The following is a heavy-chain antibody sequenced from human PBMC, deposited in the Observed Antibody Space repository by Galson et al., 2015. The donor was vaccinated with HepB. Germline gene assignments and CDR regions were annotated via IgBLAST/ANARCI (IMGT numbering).Heavy chain of an antibody. J-gene: IGHJ5*02. CDR1: GFTFSDYY. Sequence: SLRLSCAASGFTFSDYYMSWIRQAPGKGLEWVSYISSSGSTIYYADSVKGRFTISRDNAKNSLYLQMNSLRAEDTAVYYCARQSYDFWSGYFPNWFDPWGQGTLVTVSS. CDR3: ARQSYDFWSGYFPNWFDP. D-gene: IGHD3-3*01. CDR2: ISSSGSTI. V-gene: IGHV3-11*01.